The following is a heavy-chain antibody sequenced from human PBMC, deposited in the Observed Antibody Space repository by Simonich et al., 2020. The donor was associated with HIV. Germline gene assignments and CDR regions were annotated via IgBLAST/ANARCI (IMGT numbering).Heavy chain of an antibody. D-gene: IGHD4-4*01. V-gene: IGHV1-24*01. Sequence: QVQLVQSGAEVKKPGASVKVSCKVSGYTLTELSMHWVRQAPGKGLEWMGGFVPEDGKTIYAQKFQGRVTMTEDTSTDTAYMELSSLRSEDTAVYYCATVPYSNSFNWFDPWGQGTLVTVSS. CDR3: ATVPYSNSFNWFDP. CDR1: GYTLTELS. J-gene: IGHJ5*02. CDR2: FVPEDGKT.